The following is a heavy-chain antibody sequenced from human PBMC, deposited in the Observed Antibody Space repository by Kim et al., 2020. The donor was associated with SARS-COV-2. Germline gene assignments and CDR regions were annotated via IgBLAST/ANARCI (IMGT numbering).Heavy chain of an antibody. D-gene: IGHD1-1*01. J-gene: IGHJ3*01. CDR2: IKTDGSQR. V-gene: IGHV3-7*05. Sequence: GGSLRLSCEASGFTFINHWMSWVRQAPGKGLEWVAKIKTDGSQRYYMDSVKGRFTISRDNARTSLYLQMNSLRAEDTSAYYCVRDARVCRTSDRRGDAY. CDR1: GFTFINHW. CDR3: VRDARVCRTSDRRGDAY.